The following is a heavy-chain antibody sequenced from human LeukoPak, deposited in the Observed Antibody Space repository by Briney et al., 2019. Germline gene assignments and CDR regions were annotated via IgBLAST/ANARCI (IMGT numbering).Heavy chain of an antibody. CDR1: GFTFSTYA. V-gene: IGHV3-23*01. Sequence: GGSLRLSCTASGFTFSTYAMTWVRQAPGKGLEWVSHISVGGGRTDYANSVRGRFTISRDDSKNMLYLQMNSLRVDDTAIYYCTKGAWEDDWGQGTLVTVSS. CDR3: TKGAWEDD. D-gene: IGHD1-26*01. CDR2: ISVGGGRT. J-gene: IGHJ4*02.